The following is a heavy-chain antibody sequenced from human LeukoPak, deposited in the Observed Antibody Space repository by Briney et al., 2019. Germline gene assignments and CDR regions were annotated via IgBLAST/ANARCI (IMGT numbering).Heavy chain of an antibody. CDR2: IIPIFGTA. Sequence: SVKVSCQSSGYTFTTSGISWLRQAPGQGLEWMGGIIPIFGTANYAQKFQGRVTITADESTSTAYMELSSLRSEDTAVYYCARVPDILTGYYKAPPYYYGMDVWGQGTTVTVSS. J-gene: IGHJ6*02. V-gene: IGHV1-69*13. D-gene: IGHD3-9*01. CDR1: GYTFTTSG. CDR3: ARVPDILTGYYKAPPYYYGMDV.